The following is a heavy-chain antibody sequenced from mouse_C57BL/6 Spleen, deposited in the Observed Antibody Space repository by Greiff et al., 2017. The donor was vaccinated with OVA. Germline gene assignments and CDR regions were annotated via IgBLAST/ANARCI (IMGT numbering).Heavy chain of an antibody. D-gene: IGHD2-10*01. J-gene: IGHJ4*01. CDR1: GFTFSSYA. V-gene: IGHV5-9-1*02. Sequence: EVQLQQSGEGLVKPGGSLKLSCAASGFTFSSYAMSWVRQTPEKRLEWVAYISSGGDYIYYADTVKGRFTISRDNARNTLYLQMSSLKSEDTAMYYCTRASYPYAMDYWGQGTSVTVSS. CDR2: ISSGGDYI. CDR3: TRASYPYAMDY.